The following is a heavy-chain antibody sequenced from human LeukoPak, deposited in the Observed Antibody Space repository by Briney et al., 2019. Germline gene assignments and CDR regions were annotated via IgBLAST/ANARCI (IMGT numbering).Heavy chain of an antibody. D-gene: IGHD6-6*01. CDR1: GFTFSSYG. J-gene: IGHJ6*03. Sequence: GGSLRLSCAASGFTFSSYGMHWVRQAPGKGLEWVAVIWYDGSNKYYADSVKGRFTISRDNSKNTLYLQMNSLRAEDTAVYYCARDWLNSSSFYYYYYMDVWGKGTTVTVSS. CDR3: ARDWLNSSSFYYYYYMDV. V-gene: IGHV3-33*01. CDR2: IWYDGSNK.